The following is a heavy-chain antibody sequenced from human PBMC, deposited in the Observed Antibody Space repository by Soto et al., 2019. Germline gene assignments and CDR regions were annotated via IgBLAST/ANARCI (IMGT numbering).Heavy chain of an antibody. CDR3: ARGAEHQLLSRDYFYGMDV. J-gene: IGHJ6*02. CDR2: ISFEGNTQ. CDR1: GFTFSSYA. V-gene: IGHV3-30-3*01. Sequence: PGGSLRLSCAASGFTFSSYAMSWVRQAPGKGLEWVAVISFEGNTQYYADSVKGRFTISRDNSKDTLSLQIHSLRPEDTAVYYCARGAEHQLLSRDYFYGMDVWGQGTTVTVSS. D-gene: IGHD1-1*01.